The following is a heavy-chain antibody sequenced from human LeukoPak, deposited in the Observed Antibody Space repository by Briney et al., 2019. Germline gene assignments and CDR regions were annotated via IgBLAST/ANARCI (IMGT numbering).Heavy chain of an antibody. CDR2: FDPEDGET. CDR1: GYTITELS. J-gene: IGHJ6*02. CDR3: ATGPYGSGSYYNVYYYGMDV. V-gene: IGHV1-24*01. D-gene: IGHD3-10*01. Sequence: ASVKVSCKVSGYTITELSMHWVRQAPGKGLEWMGGFDPEDGETIYAQKFQGRVTMTEDTSTDTAYMELSSLRSEDTAVYYCATGPYGSGSYYNVYYYGMDVWGQGTTVTVSS.